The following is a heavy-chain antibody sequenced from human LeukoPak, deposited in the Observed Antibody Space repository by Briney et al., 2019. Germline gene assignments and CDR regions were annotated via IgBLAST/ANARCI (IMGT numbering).Heavy chain of an antibody. J-gene: IGHJ4*02. CDR3: TKGGENYGDYAGPIDY. V-gene: IGHV3-33*06. D-gene: IGHD4-17*01. Sequence: GGSLRLSCTASGFTFNYYGMHWVRQAPGKGLEWVAIIWYDGSIKYYADSVKGRFTISRDNSKNTLYLQMNSLGAGDTAVYYCTKGGENYGDYAGPIDYWGQGTLVTVSS. CDR1: GFTFNYYG. CDR2: IWYDGSIK.